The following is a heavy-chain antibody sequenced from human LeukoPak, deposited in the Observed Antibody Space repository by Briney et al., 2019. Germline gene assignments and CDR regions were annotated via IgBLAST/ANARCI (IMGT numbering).Heavy chain of an antibody. CDR3: ARRPGPYYYGMDV. Sequence: SETLSLTCTVSGGSISSGGYYWSWIRQPPGKGLEWIGYIYHSGSTYYNPSLKSRVTISVDRSKNQFSLKLSSVTAADTAVYYCARRPGPYYYGMDVWGQGTTVTVSS. CDR2: IYHSGST. D-gene: IGHD6-6*01. CDR1: GGSISSGGYY. V-gene: IGHV4-30-2*01. J-gene: IGHJ6*02.